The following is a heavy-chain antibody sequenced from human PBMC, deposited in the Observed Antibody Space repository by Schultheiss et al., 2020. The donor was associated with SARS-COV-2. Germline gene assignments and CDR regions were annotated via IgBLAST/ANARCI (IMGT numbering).Heavy chain of an antibody. CDR1: GFTFSSYS. CDR2: ISSSSSYI. CDR3: ARSMAGSWYYFDY. Sequence: GGSLRLSCAASGFTFSSYSMNWVRQAPGKGLEWVSSISSSSSYIYYADSVKGRFTISRDNAKNSLYLQMNSLRAEDTAVYYCARSMAGSWYYFDYWGQGTLVTVSS. D-gene: IGHD6-13*01. J-gene: IGHJ4*02. V-gene: IGHV3-21*01.